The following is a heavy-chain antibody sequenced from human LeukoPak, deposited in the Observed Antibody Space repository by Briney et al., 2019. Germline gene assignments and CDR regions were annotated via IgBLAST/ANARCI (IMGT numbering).Heavy chain of an antibody. J-gene: IGHJ4*02. CDR1: GFTFSSYS. Sequence: PGASLRLSCAASGFTFSSYSMNWVRQAPGKGLEWVSVIYSGGSTYYADSVKGRFTISRDNSTNTLYLQMNSLRAEDTAVYYCARGLRSSGWSLFDYWGQGTLVTVSS. D-gene: IGHD6-19*01. CDR2: IYSGGST. V-gene: IGHV3-66*01. CDR3: ARGLRSSGWSLFDY.